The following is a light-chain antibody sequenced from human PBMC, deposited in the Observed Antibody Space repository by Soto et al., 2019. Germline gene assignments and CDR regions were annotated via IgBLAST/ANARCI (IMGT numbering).Light chain of an antibody. CDR3: QQYNLYLSYT. V-gene: IGKV1-5*01. CDR2: DAS. Sequence: DIQITQSPSTLSASVGDRVTITCRATQSVSRWLAWYQQKPGRAPKLLIYDASTLESGVPSRFSGGGSGTQFTLTISSLHPEDFATYYCQQYNLYLSYTFGQGPSCRS. J-gene: IGKJ2*01. CDR1: QSVSRW.